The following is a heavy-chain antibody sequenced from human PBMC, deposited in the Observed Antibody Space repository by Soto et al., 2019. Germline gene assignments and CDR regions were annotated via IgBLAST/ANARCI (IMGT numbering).Heavy chain of an antibody. V-gene: IGHV3-23*01. D-gene: IGHD2-2*01. J-gene: IGHJ4*02. Sequence: EVQLLESGGGLVQPGGSLRLYCAASGFTFSTQVMSWVRQAPGKGLEWVSAMSGSRGYTYYADSVKGRFTISRDNYKNTMYLQMNSLRAEDTAVYYCAKISCSSTNCYVVSGAGSYFDPGGQGTLVIVTS. CDR3: AKISCSSTNCYVVSGAGSYFDP. CDR2: MSGSRGYT. CDR1: GFTFSTQV.